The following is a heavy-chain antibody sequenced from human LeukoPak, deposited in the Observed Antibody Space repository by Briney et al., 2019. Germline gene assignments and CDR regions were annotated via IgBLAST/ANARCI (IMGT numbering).Heavy chain of an antibody. CDR1: GFTFINYW. CDR3: ARALMDDYSLDY. Sequence: GGSLRLSCAASGFTFINYWMSWVRQAPGKGLEWVANIKQDGSEKYFVDSVKGRFTISRDNVKNSMYLQMNSLRAEDTAVYYCARALMDDYSLDYWGQGTLVTVSS. V-gene: IGHV3-7*01. CDR2: IKQDGSEK. J-gene: IGHJ4*02. D-gene: IGHD4-11*01.